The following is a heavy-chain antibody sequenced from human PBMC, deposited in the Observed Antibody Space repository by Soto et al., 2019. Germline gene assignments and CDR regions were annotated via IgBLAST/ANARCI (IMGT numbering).Heavy chain of an antibody. Sequence: SETLSLTCAVYGGSFSGYYWSWIRQPPGKGLEWIGEINYSGSTNYNPSLKSRVTISVDTSKNQFSLKLSSVTAADTAVYYCARRNGDCTNGICYLYFDYWGQGTLVTVSS. D-gene: IGHD2-8*01. J-gene: IGHJ4*02. CDR3: ARRNGDCTNGICYLYFDY. V-gene: IGHV4-34*01. CDR1: GGSFSGYY. CDR2: INYSGST.